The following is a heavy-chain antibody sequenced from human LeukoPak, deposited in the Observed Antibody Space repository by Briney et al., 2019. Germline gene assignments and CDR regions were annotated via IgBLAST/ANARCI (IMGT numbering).Heavy chain of an antibody. Sequence: SVKVSCKASGGTFSSYAISWVRQAPGQGLAWMGGIIPIFGTANYAQKFQGRVTITTDESTSTAYMELSSLRSEDTAVYYCARATIVVVPAALNAFDIWGQGTMVTVSS. V-gene: IGHV1-69*05. CDR3: ARATIVVVPAALNAFDI. CDR2: IIPIFGTA. D-gene: IGHD2-2*01. CDR1: GGTFSSYA. J-gene: IGHJ3*02.